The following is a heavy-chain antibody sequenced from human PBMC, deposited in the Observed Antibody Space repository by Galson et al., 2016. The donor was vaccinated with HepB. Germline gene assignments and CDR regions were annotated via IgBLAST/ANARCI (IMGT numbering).Heavy chain of an antibody. CDR2: INHTXST. D-gene: IGHD1/OR15-1a*01. J-gene: IGHJ6*04. CDR3: ARGRATRWKNNYYYCMYV. Sequence: SETLSLTCDLYGGSLXXXYWXXIRXXXGEXXXWIXXINHTXSTXXXPSXXSRVTIPVDTSNNHFSLRVPSVTAADTAXYYCARGRATRWKNNYYYCMYVWGKGTTXTVSS. V-gene: IGHV4-34*01. CDR1: GGSLXXXY.